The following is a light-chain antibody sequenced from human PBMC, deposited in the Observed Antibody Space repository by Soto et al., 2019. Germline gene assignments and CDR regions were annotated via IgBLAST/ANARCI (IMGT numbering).Light chain of an antibody. CDR1: SSNIGRNT. Sequence: QAVVTQPPSASGAPGQRVTISCSGSSSNIGRNTVNWYQQFPGTAPKVVIYSNNQRPSGVPDRFSGSKSGTSASLTISGLQSEDEADYYCAAWDDSLNAWVFGGGTKLTVL. V-gene: IGLV1-44*01. J-gene: IGLJ3*02. CDR2: SNN. CDR3: AAWDDSLNAWV.